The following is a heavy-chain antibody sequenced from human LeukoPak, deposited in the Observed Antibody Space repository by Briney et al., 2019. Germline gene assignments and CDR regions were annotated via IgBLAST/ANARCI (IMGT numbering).Heavy chain of an antibody. CDR3: ARSDRDLWYFDL. V-gene: IGHV4-59*01. CDR1: GGSISTYY. CDR2: VYYSGTTHY. Sequence: PSETLSLTCTVSGGSISTYYWSWIRQPPGKGLEWIGYVYYSGTTHYKYKSSLKSRVTISVDTSKNQFSLRLSSVTAADTAVYYCARSDRDLWYFDLWGRGTLVTVSS. J-gene: IGHJ2*01.